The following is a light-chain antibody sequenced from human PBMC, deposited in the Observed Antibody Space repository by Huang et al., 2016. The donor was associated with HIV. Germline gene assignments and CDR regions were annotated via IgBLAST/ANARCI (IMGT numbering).Light chain of an antibody. CDR3: QQYSTSSYT. CDR2: DAH. Sequence: IVLTQSPATLSLSPGERATLTCGASQSVRTNYLAWYKQKPGLAPRLLIYDAHVRATGIPDRFSGSGSGTDFTLTISRLEPEDFAMYYCQQYSTSSYTFGQGTKVDI. CDR1: QSVRTNY. V-gene: IGKV3D-20*01. J-gene: IGKJ2*01.